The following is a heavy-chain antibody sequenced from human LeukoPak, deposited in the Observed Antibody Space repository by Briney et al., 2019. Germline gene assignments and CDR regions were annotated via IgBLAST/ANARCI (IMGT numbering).Heavy chain of an antibody. CDR2: INPNSGGT. CDR1: GYTFTGYY. Sequence: ASVKVSCKASGYTFTGYYMHWVRQAPGQGLEWMGWINPNSGGTNYAQKFQGRVTMTRDTSISTAYMELSRLRSDDTAVYYCAGVDTPIAAAGADYWGQGTLVTVSS. J-gene: IGHJ4*02. V-gene: IGHV1-2*02. D-gene: IGHD6-13*01. CDR3: AGVDTPIAAAGADY.